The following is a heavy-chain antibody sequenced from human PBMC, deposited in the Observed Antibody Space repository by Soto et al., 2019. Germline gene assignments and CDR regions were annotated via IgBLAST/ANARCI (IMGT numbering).Heavy chain of an antibody. CDR3: ARGRNWGFRFDY. J-gene: IGHJ4*02. V-gene: IGHV4-34*01. CDR2: ISHIGST. CDR1: GGSFSGYF. D-gene: IGHD7-27*01. Sequence: PSETLSLTCAVQGGSFSGYFWNWIRQPPGKGLEWIGEISHIGSTNYNPSLKSRVTISVDTSKSQFSLKVRSVTAADTAVYYCARGRNWGFRFDYWGQGNLVTVSS.